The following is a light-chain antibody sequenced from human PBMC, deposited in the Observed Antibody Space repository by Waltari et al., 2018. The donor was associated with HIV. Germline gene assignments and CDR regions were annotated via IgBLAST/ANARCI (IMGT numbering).Light chain of an antibody. Sequence: EIVRTQSPATLSVSPGERVTLPCRASQNVGSNLAWYQQRPGQAPRVLIYGTYTTAPGVPARFSGSASGTAFTLTISSLQSEDFAIYFCQQYNNWPYNFGQGTKLEI. CDR3: QQYNNWPYN. CDR2: GTY. V-gene: IGKV3-15*01. J-gene: IGKJ2*01. CDR1: QNVGSN.